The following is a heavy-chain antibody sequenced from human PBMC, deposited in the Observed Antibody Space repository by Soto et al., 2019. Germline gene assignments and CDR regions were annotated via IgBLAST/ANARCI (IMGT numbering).Heavy chain of an antibody. CDR3: ARDRYSYYDFWSGSLPYYYFGIDV. CDR2: ISGSGGST. D-gene: IGHD3-3*01. CDR1: GFTFSSYA. V-gene: IGHV3-23*01. J-gene: IGHJ6*02. Sequence: PGGSLRLSCAASGFTFSSYAMSWVRQAPGKGLEWVSGISGSGGSTSYADSVKGRFTISRDNAKNSLYLQMNSLRAEDTAVYYCARDRYSYYDFWSGSLPYYYFGIDVWGQGTTVTVSS.